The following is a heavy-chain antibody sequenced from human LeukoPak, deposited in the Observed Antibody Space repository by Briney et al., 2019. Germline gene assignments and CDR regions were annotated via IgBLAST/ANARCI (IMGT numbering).Heavy chain of an antibody. Sequence: AGGSLRLSCAASGFTFSLYVIHWVRQAPGKGLEWVAFIQNDGSNKYYADSVKGRFTISRDNSKNTLYLQMNSLRPDDTAMYYCAKDRIVLVTATFDYWGQGTLVTVSS. D-gene: IGHD2-21*02. J-gene: IGHJ4*02. CDR1: GFTFSLYV. CDR2: IQNDGSNK. CDR3: AKDRIVLVTATFDY. V-gene: IGHV3-30*02.